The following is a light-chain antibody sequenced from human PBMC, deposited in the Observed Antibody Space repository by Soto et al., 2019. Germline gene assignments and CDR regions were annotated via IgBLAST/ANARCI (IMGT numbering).Light chain of an antibody. CDR2: VNSDGSH. CDR1: SGHNSYA. J-gene: IGLJ3*02. V-gene: IGLV4-69*01. Sequence: QLVLTQSPSASASLGDSVKLTCTLSSGHNSYAIAWHQQQPEKGPRYLMKVNSDGSHSTGDAIPDRFSGSSSGAERYLTISSLQSEDEADYYCQTWSTDIRVFGGGTKLTVL. CDR3: QTWSTDIRV.